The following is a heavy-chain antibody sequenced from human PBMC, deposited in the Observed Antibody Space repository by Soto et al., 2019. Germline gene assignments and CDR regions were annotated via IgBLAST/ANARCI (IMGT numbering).Heavy chain of an antibody. CDR3: ARDRGSFWYGVYYYYYVIDF. J-gene: IGHJ6*02. Sequence: GGSLRLSCAASGFTFSSYDMHWVRQATGKGLEWVPAIGTAGDTYYPGSVKGRFTISRENAKNSLYLQMNSLRAEDTAVYYCARDRGSFWYGVYYYYYVIDFWGQGTTVTGSS. CDR1: GFTFSSYD. V-gene: IGHV3-13*01. CDR2: IGTAGDT. D-gene: IGHD6-19*01.